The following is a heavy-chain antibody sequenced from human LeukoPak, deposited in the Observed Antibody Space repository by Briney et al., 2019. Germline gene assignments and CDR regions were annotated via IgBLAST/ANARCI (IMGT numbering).Heavy chain of an antibody. CDR2: ITNDGNYE. Sequence: PGGSLRLSCAASGFTFSTYGMHWVRQAPGKGLEWVAVITNDGNYEKYADAVRGRFTISRDNSKNTLYLQMNSLSAEDTADYYCARDSITGDNSLDFWGRGTLVTVSS. CDR3: ARDSITGDNSLDF. CDR1: GFTFSTYG. J-gene: IGHJ4*02. V-gene: IGHV3-33*05. D-gene: IGHD7-27*01.